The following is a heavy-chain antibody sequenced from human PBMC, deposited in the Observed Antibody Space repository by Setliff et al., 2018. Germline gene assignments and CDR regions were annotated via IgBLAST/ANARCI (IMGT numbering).Heavy chain of an antibody. D-gene: IGHD3-16*02. Sequence: ASVKVSCKASGYTFTSYYMHWVRQAPGQGLEWMGLISPGGGATTYAQKFQGRVILARDTSTSTVYMELGALKSDDTAVYYCARASTSIDPYDFDYWGQGTLVTVSS. CDR1: GYTFTSYY. CDR3: ARASTSIDPYDFDY. J-gene: IGHJ4*02. V-gene: IGHV1-46*01. CDR2: ISPGGGAT.